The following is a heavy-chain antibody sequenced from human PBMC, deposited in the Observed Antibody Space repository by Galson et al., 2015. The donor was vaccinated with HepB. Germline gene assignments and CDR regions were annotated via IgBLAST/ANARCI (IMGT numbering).Heavy chain of an antibody. CDR3: ARSTAQWLAANEFDY. D-gene: IGHD6-19*01. V-gene: IGHV1-69*13. J-gene: IGHJ4*02. CDR2: IIPIFGTA. Sequence: SVKVSCKASGGTFSSYAISWVRQAPGQGLEWMGGIIPIFGTANYAQKFQGRVTITADESTSTAYMELSSLRSEDTAVYYCARSTAQWLAANEFDYWGQGTLVTVSS. CDR1: GGTFSSYA.